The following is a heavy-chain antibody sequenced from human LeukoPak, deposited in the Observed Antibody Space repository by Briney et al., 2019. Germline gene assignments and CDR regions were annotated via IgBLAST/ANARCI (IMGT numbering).Heavy chain of an antibody. D-gene: IGHD1-26*01. Sequence: PGGSLRLSCAASGFTFSNAWMSWVRQAPGKGLEWVSRINTDGRSTSYADSVKGRFTISRDNAKNTLYLQMNSLRAEDTAVYYCAREGSGSYFIDYWGQGTLVTVSS. J-gene: IGHJ4*02. CDR3: AREGSGSYFIDY. CDR1: GFTFSNAW. CDR2: INTDGRST. V-gene: IGHV3-74*01.